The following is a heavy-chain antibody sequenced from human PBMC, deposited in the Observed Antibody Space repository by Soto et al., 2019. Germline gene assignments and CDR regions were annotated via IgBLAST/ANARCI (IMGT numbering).Heavy chain of an antibody. D-gene: IGHD5-18*01. CDR3: ARGTRGYTYAL. V-gene: IGHV1-18*01. J-gene: IGHJ4*02. CDR1: GYTFTTYD. Sequence: QVQLVQSGAEVRMPGASVKVSCKASGYTFTTYDIIWVRQAPGQGLEWMGWISAYSGNTNNAQKFQGRVTMTTDTSTRTAYMELRSLRSDDTAVYYCARGTRGYTYALWGQGTLVTVSS. CDR2: ISAYSGNT.